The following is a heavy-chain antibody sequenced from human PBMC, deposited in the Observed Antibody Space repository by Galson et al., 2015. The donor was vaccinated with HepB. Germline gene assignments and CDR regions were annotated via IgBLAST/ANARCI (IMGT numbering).Heavy chain of an antibody. CDR2: IYTSGST. D-gene: IGHD2-15*01. Sequence: TLSLTCTVSGGSISSGSYYWSWIRQPAGKGLEWIGRIYTSGSTNYNPSLKSRVTISVDTSKNQFSLKLSSVTAADTAVYYCARLGTLGGFTGWYFDYWGQGTLVTVSS. CDR1: GGSISSGSYY. CDR3: ARLGTLGGFTGWYFDY. J-gene: IGHJ4*02. V-gene: IGHV4-61*02.